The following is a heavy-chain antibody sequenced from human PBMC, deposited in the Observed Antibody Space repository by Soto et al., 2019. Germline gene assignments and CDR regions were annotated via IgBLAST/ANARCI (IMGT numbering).Heavy chain of an antibody. J-gene: IGHJ4*01. CDR2: INPKSGGT. CDR1: GYTFTGYY. Sequence: AAVMGSFKASGYTFTGYYMHWVGQAPGQGLDCIGWINPKSGGTNYAQKFQGRVTMTRDTSISTAYMELSRLRSDDKAVYYCARDRGYRSSNGCWNVDHGGHGTMATISS. D-gene: IGHD2-2*01. V-gene: IGHV1-2*02. CDR3: ARDRGYRSSNGCWNVDH.